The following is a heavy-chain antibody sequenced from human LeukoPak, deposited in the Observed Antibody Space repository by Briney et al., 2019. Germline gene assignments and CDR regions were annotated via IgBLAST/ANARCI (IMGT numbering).Heavy chain of an antibody. CDR2: IYPGDSDT. CDR3: ARRAAMAANWFDP. Sequence: PGESLKISCKGSGYSFTSYWIGWVRQMPGKGLEGMGIIYPGDSDTRYSPSFQGQVTISADKSISTAYLQWSSLKASDTAMYYCARRAAMAANWFDPWGQGTLVTVSS. CDR1: GYSFTSYW. V-gene: IGHV5-51*01. J-gene: IGHJ5*02. D-gene: IGHD5-18*01.